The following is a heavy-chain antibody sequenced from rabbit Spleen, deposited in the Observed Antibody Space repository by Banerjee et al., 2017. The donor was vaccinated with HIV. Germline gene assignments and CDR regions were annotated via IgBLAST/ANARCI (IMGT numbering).Heavy chain of an antibody. Sequence: LMEYGGDLVQPGASLTLTCTASGFDFSNYNFMCWVRQAPGKGLEWIACIDTGSRDFTYYASWAKGRFTNSKTSSTTVTLQMTSLTVADTATYFCARDTGSSFSTYGMDLWGPGTLVTVS. D-gene: IGHD8-1*01. CDR3: ARDTGSSFSTYGMDL. J-gene: IGHJ6*01. V-gene: IGHV1S40*01. CDR2: IDTGSRDFT. CDR1: GFDFSNYNF.